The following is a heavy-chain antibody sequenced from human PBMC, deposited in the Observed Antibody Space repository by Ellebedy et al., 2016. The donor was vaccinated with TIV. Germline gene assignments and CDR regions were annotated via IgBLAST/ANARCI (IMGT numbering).Heavy chain of an antibody. J-gene: IGHJ3*02. CDR1: EFTISSYE. V-gene: IGHV3-13*01. Sequence: GGSLRLSCAASEFTISSYEMHWVRQSTGKRLEWVSAIGTAGNTFYTDSVKGRFTISRDNGKNSFYLEMNSLRAGDTAVYYCVREGNYGTSMDPFDIWGQGTMATVSS. D-gene: IGHD4-17*01. CDR3: VREGNYGTSMDPFDI. CDR2: IGTAGNT.